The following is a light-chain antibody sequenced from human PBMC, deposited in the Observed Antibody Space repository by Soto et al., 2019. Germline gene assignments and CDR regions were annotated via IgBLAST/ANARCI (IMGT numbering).Light chain of an antibody. Sequence: QSVLTQPTSVSGSPGQSINNYCTGNSTDIGAFDYVSWYQQHPGKAPILLIHGVRNRPPGISSRFSGSKSGLTASLTISGLRAEDEADYFCSSFTTNRFYIFGPGTKVTVL. CDR3: SSFTTNRFYI. V-gene: IGLV2-14*01. J-gene: IGLJ1*01. CDR2: GVR. CDR1: STDIGAFDY.